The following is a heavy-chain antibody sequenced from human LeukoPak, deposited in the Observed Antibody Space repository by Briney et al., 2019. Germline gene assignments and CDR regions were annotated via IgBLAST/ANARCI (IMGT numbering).Heavy chain of an antibody. CDR3: AKDGTTLGYCSTTSCQKDLYFQH. J-gene: IGHJ1*01. CDR1: GFTFSTYA. CDR2: ISGSGGNT. Sequence: GGSLRLSCAASGFTFSTYAMSWVRQAPGKGLQWVSGISGSGGNTYYADSVRGRFTISRDNSKNTLYLQMNSLRAEDTAVYYCAKDGTTLGYCSTTSCQKDLYFQHWGQGTLVTVSS. D-gene: IGHD2-2*01. V-gene: IGHV3-23*01.